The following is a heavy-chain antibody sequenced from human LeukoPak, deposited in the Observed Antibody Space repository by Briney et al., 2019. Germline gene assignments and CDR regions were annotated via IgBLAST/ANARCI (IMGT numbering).Heavy chain of an antibody. J-gene: IGHJ4*02. CDR1: GYTFTSYY. D-gene: IGHD6-19*01. CDR2: ISAYNGNT. Sequence: ASVKVSCKASGYTFTSYYMHWVRQAPGQGLEWMGWISAYNGNTNYAQKPQGRVTMTTDTSTSTAYMELRSLRSDDTAVYYCARGTEYNIAVAGQDWGQGTLVTVSS. V-gene: IGHV1-18*04. CDR3: ARGTEYNIAVAGQD.